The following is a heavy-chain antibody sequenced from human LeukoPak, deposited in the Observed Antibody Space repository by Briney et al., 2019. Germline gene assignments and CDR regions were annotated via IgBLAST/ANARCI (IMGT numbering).Heavy chain of an antibody. CDR2: ISYDGSNK. CDR3: AKGLSMVATTGFDY. J-gene: IGHJ4*02. CDR1: GFTFSNYA. Sequence: GGSLRLSCAASGFTFSNYAMHWVRQAPGKGLEWVALISYDGSNKYYADSVKGRFTISRDNSKNTLYLQMNSLRAEDTAVYYCAKGLSMVATTGFDYWGLGTLVTVSS. D-gene: IGHD5-12*01. V-gene: IGHV3-30*18.